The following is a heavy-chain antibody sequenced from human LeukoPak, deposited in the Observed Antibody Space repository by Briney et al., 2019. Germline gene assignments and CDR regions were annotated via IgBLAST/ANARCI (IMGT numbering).Heavy chain of an antibody. D-gene: IGHD2/OR15-2a*01. CDR3: ASHGAFYLAY. CDR2: IYHIGNT. V-gene: IGHV4-4*02. Sequence: PSGTLSLTCAVSGGSISSNNWWSWVRQPPGKGLEWIGEIYHIGNTNYNPSPKSRVTISVDKSNNQFSLKLNSVTAADTAVYYCASHGAFYLAYWGQGTLVTVSS. CDR1: GGSISSNNW. J-gene: IGHJ4*02.